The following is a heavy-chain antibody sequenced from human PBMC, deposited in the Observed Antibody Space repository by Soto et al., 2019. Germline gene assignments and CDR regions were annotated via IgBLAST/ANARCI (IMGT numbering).Heavy chain of an antibody. Sequence: HPGGSLRLSCSVSGFTFSNYAFSCVRQAPGKGLEWVSAISGSGVNTYYADSLKGRFTISRDNFMNTLHLEMNSLRADDTAVYFCVKDYYGDYDPSQYFYYGMDVWGQGTTVTVS. CDR3: VKDYYGDYDPSQYFYYGMDV. D-gene: IGHD4-17*01. J-gene: IGHJ6*02. CDR1: GFTFSNYA. CDR2: ISGSGVNT. V-gene: IGHV3-23*01.